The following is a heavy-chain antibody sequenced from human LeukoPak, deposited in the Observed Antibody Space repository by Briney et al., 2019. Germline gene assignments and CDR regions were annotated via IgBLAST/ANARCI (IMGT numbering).Heavy chain of an antibody. CDR2: INPNSGGT. J-gene: IGHJ5*02. Sequence: ASVKVSCKASGYTFTGYYMHWVRQAPGQGLEWMGWINPNSGGTNYAQKFQGRVTMTRDTSISTAYMELSRLRSDATAVYYCARNKWFGTGWFDPWGQGTLVTVSS. V-gene: IGHV1-2*02. CDR3: ARNKWFGTGWFDP. D-gene: IGHD3-10*01. CDR1: GYTFTGYY.